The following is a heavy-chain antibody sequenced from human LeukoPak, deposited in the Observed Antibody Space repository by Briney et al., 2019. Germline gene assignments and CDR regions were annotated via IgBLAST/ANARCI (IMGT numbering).Heavy chain of an antibody. CDR3: ARQTLGGRFHGNWFDP. CDR2: IYYSGST. D-gene: IGHD2-15*01. V-gene: IGHV4-59*08. CDR1: GGSISSYY. Sequence: SETLSLTCTVSGGSISSYYWGWIRQPPGKGLEWIGYIYYSGSTNYNPSLKSRVTISVDTSKNQFSLKLSSVTAADTAVYYCARQTLGGRFHGNWFDPWGQGTLVTVSS. J-gene: IGHJ5*02.